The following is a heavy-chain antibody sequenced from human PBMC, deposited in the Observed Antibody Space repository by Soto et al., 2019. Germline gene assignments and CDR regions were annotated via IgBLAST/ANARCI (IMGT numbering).Heavy chain of an antibody. CDR2: ISAYNGNT. Sequence: ASVKVSCKASGYTFTSYGISWVRQAPGQGLEWMGWISAYNGNTNYAQKLQGRVTMTTDTSTSTAYMELSSLRSEDMAVYYCARYYYDSSGYYNWFDPWGQGTLVTVSS. J-gene: IGHJ5*02. CDR1: GYTFTSYG. V-gene: IGHV1-18*03. D-gene: IGHD3-22*01. CDR3: ARYYYDSSGYYNWFDP.